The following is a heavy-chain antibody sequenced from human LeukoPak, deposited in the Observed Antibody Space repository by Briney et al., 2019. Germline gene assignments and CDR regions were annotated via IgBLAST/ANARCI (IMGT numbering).Heavy chain of an antibody. D-gene: IGHD6-19*01. Sequence: ASVKVSCKASGYTFTSYDINWVRQATGQGLEWMGWMNPNSGNTNYAQKLQDRVTMTTDRSTNTAYMELRSLRSDDTAVYYCARDLRSPRGCPGNYWGQGTLVTVSS. V-gene: IGHV1-18*01. J-gene: IGHJ4*02. CDR1: GYTFTSYD. CDR3: ARDLRSPRGCPGNY. CDR2: MNPNSGNT.